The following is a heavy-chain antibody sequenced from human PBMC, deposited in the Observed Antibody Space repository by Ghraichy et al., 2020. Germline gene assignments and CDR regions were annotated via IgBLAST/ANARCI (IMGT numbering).Heavy chain of an antibody. Sequence: SLNISCAASGFTFSNYWMSWVRQAPGKGLEWVANIKEDGSEKYHVDSVKGRFTISRDNAKNSLYLQMNSLRAEDTAVYYCAREGGDQYSSSPNYWGQGTLVTVSS. CDR3: AREGGDQYSSSPNY. V-gene: IGHV3-7*01. CDR1: GFTFSNYW. D-gene: IGHD6-13*01. J-gene: IGHJ4*02. CDR2: IKEDGSEK.